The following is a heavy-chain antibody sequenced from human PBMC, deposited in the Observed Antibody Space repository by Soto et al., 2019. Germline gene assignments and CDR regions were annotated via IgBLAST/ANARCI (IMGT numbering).Heavy chain of an antibody. J-gene: IGHJ5*02. CDR3: ARQYYDFWSGLGNWFDP. Sequence: GEALKISCQGAGYRFTSYCIILVRQRTGKGLEWMGRIDPSDSYTNYSPSFQGHVTISADKSISTAYLQWSSLKASDTAMYYCARQYYDFWSGLGNWFDPWGQGTRVSVSA. CDR2: IDPSDSYT. V-gene: IGHV5-10-1*01. D-gene: IGHD3-3*01. CDR1: GYRFTSYC.